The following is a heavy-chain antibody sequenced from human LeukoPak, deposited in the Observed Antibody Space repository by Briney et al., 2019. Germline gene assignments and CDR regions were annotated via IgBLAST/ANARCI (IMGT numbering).Heavy chain of an antibody. V-gene: IGHV4-30-2*01. J-gene: IGHJ4*02. CDR2: IYHSGST. D-gene: IGHD6-13*01. CDR3: ARSKIGPAGPHYFDY. Sequence: SETLSLTCTVSGGSISSGGYYWSWIRQPPGKGLEWIGYIYHSGSTYYNPSLKSRVTISVDRSKNQFSLKLTSVTASESAVYYCARSKIGPAGPHYFDYWGQGTLVTVSS. CDR1: GGSISSGGYY.